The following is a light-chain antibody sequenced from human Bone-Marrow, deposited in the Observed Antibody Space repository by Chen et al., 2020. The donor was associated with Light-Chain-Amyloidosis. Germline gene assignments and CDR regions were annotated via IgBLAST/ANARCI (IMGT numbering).Light chain of an antibody. CDR1: QRILYTSNNENN. V-gene: IGKV4-1*01. J-gene: IGKJ4*01. Sequence: DIFVTQSPDSLAVSLAERATINCKSSQRILYTSNNENNLAWYQKKPGQPPKLLIYWASTRASGVPDRFSGSGSGTDFTLTISSLQAEDVAVYFCQQYYTPPLTFGGGTKVEI. CDR3: QQYYTPPLT. CDR2: WAS.